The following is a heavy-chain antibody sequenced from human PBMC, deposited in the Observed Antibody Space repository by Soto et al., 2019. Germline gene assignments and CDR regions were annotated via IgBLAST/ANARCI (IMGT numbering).Heavy chain of an antibody. D-gene: IGHD2-2*01. CDR3: ASRDQDVVVPAADAFDI. V-gene: IGHV4-39*01. CDR2: IYYSGST. CDR1: GGSISSSSYY. Sequence: SETLSLTCTVSGGSISSSSYYWGWIRQPPGKGLEWIGSIYYSGSTYYNPSLKSRVTISVDTSKNQFSLKLSSVTAADTAVYYCASRDQDVVVPAADAFDIWGQGTMFTVSS. J-gene: IGHJ3*02.